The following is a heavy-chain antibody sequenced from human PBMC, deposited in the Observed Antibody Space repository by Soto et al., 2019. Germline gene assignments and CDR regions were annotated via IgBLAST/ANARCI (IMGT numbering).Heavy chain of an antibody. CDR1: GGSISSYY. Sequence: SETLSLTCTVSGGSISSYYWSWIRQPPGKGLEWIGYIYYSGSTNYNPSLKSRVTISVDTSKNQFSLKMSSVTAADTAVFYCAGVSGATISYWGQGTLVTVDS. CDR2: IYYSGST. D-gene: IGHD5-12*01. J-gene: IGHJ4*02. CDR3: AGVSGATISY. V-gene: IGHV4-59*01.